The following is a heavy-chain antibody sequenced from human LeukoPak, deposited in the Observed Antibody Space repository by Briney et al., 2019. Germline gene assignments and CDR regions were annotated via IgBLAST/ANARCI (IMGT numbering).Heavy chain of an antibody. D-gene: IGHD2-15*01. CDR3: WTAVVVAATFKYYFDY. CDR2: IIPIFGTA. J-gene: IGHJ4*02. V-gene: IGHV1-69*05. Sequence: ASVKVSCKASGGTFSSYAISWVRQAPGQGLEWMGGIIPIFGTANYAQKFQGRVTITTDESTSTAYMELSSLRSDDTAVYYCWTAVVVAATFKYYFDYWGQGTLVTVSS. CDR1: GGTFSSYA.